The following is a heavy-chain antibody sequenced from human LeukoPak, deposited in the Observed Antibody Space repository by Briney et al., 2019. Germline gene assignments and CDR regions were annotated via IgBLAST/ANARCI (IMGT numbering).Heavy chain of an antibody. CDR1: GVTLSSYW. Sequence: PRGCLRLSCAASGVTLSSYWMHWVCQTLGKGVVWVSHINSDRSSTRYADSVKGRFTISIDNANNTLYLQMNSLRAEDTAVDYCAREGEYYYDSSGYNYWGQGTLVTVSS. J-gene: IGHJ4*02. CDR2: INSDRSST. D-gene: IGHD3-22*01. CDR3: AREGEYYYDSSGYNY. V-gene: IGHV3-74*01.